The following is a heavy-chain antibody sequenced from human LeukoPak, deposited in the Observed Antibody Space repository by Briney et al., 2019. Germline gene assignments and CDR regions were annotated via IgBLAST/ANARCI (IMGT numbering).Heavy chain of an antibody. CDR1: GYTFTTYW. D-gene: IGHD5-24*01. J-gene: IGHJ5*02. CDR2: IYPGDSDT. Sequence: SGESLQISCKGSGYTFTTYWIGWVRQKPGKGLEWMGIIYPGDSDTRYSLSFQGQVIISADKSISTAYLQWSSLKASDTGMYYCARHGEKATDTWFDPWGQGTLVTVSP. CDR3: ARHGEKATDTWFDP. V-gene: IGHV5-51*01.